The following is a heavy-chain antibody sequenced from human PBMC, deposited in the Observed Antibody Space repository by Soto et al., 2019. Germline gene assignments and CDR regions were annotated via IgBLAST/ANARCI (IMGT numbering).Heavy chain of an antibody. CDR1: GGSISNYY. D-gene: IGHD2-8*01. CDR2: VYSSGST. V-gene: IGHV4-59*01. Sequence: SSETLSLTCTVSGGSISNYYWSWILQPPGKGLEWIGYVYSSGSTHYNPSLQSRVTISADTPKNQVSLKVNSVTAADTAVYYCARDLPQSYGVYYCDYLGKGTPVT. CDR3: ARDLPQSYGVYYCDY. J-gene: IGHJ4*02.